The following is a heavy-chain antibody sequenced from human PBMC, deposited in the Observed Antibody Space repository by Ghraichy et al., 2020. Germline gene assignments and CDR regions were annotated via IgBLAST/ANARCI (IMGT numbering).Heavy chain of an antibody. D-gene: IGHD1-26*01. CDR2: ISSSSSTI. V-gene: IGHV3-48*02. J-gene: IGHJ5*02. CDR1: GFTFSSYS. Sequence: GESLNISCAASGFTFSSYSMNWVRQAPGKGLEWVSYISSSSSTIYYAHSVKGRFTISRDNAKNSLYLQMNSLRDEDTAVYYCARGPNHSIVGATWLGWFDPWGQGTLVTVSS. CDR3: ARGPNHSIVGATWLGWFDP.